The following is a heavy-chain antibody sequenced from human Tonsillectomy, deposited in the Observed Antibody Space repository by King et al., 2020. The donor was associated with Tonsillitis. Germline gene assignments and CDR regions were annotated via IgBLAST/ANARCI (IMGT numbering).Heavy chain of an antibody. J-gene: IGHJ3*02. V-gene: IGHV3-49*03. CDR1: GFTFGDYA. CDR3: TRERGVAPAGNDALDI. D-gene: IGHD2-2*01. Sequence: VQLVESGGGLVQPGRSLRLSCTASGFTFGDYAMSWFRQAPGKGLEWVGFIRSKPYGGTTEYAASVKGRFTISRDDSKSIAYLQMNSLKTEDTAVYFCTRERGVAPAGNDALDIWGQGTMVTVS. CDR2: IRSKPYGGTT.